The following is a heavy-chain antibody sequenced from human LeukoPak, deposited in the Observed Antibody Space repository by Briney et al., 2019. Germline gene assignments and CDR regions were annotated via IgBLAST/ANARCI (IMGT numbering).Heavy chain of an antibody. CDR1: GGSISSYY. CDR3: ARDLRFLVWSYFDY. CDR2: IYTSGST. Sequence: PSETLPLTCTVSGGSISSYYWSWIRQPAGKGLEWIGRIYTSGSTNYNPSLKSRVTMSVDTSKNQFSLKLSSVAAADTAVYYCARDLRFLVWSYFDYWGQGTLVTVSS. J-gene: IGHJ4*02. D-gene: IGHD3-3*01. V-gene: IGHV4-4*07.